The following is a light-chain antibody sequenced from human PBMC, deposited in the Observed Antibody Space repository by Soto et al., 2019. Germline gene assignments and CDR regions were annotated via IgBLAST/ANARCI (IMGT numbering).Light chain of an antibody. J-gene: IGLJ3*02. CDR2: DVT. V-gene: IGLV2-11*01. CDR1: SSDVGGYNY. Sequence: QSALTQPRSVSGSPGQSVTISCTGTSSDVGGYNYVSWYRQHPGKAPKLMIYDVTKRPSGVPDRFSGSKSGNTASLTISGLQAEDEADYYCCSSVGTYTSVFGGGTKPTVL. CDR3: CSSVGTYTSV.